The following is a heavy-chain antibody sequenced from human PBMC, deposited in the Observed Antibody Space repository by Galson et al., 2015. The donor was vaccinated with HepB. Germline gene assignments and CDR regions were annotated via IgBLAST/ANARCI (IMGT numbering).Heavy chain of an antibody. J-gene: IGHJ5*02. CDR3: ASTTTVAPFWFDP. Sequence: SLRLSCAASGFTFSSYEMNWVRQAPGKGLEWVSYISSSGSTIYYADSVKGRFTISRDNAKNSLYLQMNSLRAEDTAVYYCASTTTVAPFWFDPWGQGTLVTVSS. V-gene: IGHV3-48*03. CDR2: ISSSGSTI. D-gene: IGHD4-23*01. CDR1: GFTFSSYE.